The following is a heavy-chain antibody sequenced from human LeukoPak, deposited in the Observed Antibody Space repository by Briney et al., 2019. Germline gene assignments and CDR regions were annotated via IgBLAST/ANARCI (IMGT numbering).Heavy chain of an antibody. CDR3: ARDRDCSSISCHNAFDI. D-gene: IGHD2-2*01. V-gene: IGHV3-30*01. CDR1: GFTFSTYE. Sequence: GRSLRLSCAASGFTFSTYEMHWVRQAPGKGLEWVAVISNDGRNKDYADSVKGRFTISRDNSKNTLYVQMNSLRAEDTAVYYCARDRDCSSISCHNAFDIWGQGTMVTVSS. CDR2: ISNDGRNK. J-gene: IGHJ3*02.